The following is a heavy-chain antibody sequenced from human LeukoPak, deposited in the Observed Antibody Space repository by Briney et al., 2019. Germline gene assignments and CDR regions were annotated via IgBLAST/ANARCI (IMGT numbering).Heavy chain of an antibody. Sequence: ASVKVSCKASGYTFTGYYIHWVRQAPGQGLEWMGRINPGSGVTNYAQKFQGRVTMTRDTSISTAYMELSSLISDDSALYYCARADSRDYWGQGTLVTVSS. V-gene: IGHV1-2*06. CDR1: GYTFTGYY. CDR3: ARADSRDY. J-gene: IGHJ4*02. CDR2: INPGSGVT.